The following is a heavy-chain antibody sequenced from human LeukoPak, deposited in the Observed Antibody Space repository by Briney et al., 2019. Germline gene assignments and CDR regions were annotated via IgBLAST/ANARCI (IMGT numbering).Heavy chain of an antibody. V-gene: IGHV1-69*06. J-gene: IGHJ4*02. CDR2: IIPIFGTA. D-gene: IGHD3-9*01. CDR1: GGTFSSYA. Sequence: SVKVSCKASGGTFSSYAISWVRQAPGQGLEWMGGIIPIFGTANYAQKLQGRVTITADKSTSTAYMELSSLRSEDTAVYYCARDLTYYDILTGYPSPGDYWGQGTLVTVSS. CDR3: ARDLTYYDILTGYPSPGDY.